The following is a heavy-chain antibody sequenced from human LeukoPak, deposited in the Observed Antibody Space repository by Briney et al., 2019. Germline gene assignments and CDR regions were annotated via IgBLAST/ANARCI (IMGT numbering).Heavy chain of an antibody. D-gene: IGHD6-19*01. Sequence: SETLSLTCTVSNGSISSDTYFWRWLRQPAGTGLEWIGRMSSSGISTYSPSLKSRVTISIDTSRNQFSMNLNSVTAADTAVYYCAKGAGPPWFDPWGQGTLVTVSS. CDR3: AKGAGPPWFDP. J-gene: IGHJ5*02. V-gene: IGHV4-61*02. CDR2: MSSSGIS. CDR1: NGSISSDTYF.